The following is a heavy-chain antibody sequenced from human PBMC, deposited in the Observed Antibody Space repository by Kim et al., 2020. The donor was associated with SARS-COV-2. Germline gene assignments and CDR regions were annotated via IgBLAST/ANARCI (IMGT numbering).Heavy chain of an antibody. J-gene: IGHJ3*02. CDR1: GFTFSSYG. CDR2: IWYDGSNK. V-gene: IGHV3-33*01. CDR3: ARDGAVGYDYIWGSDRQPTEAFDM. D-gene: IGHD3-16*02. Sequence: GGSLRLSCAASGFTFSSYGMHWVRQAPGKGLEWVAVIWYDGSNKYYADSVKGRFTISRDNSKNTLYLQMNSLRAEDTAVYYCARDGAVGYDYIWGSDRQPTEAFDMWGQGTRDTVSS.